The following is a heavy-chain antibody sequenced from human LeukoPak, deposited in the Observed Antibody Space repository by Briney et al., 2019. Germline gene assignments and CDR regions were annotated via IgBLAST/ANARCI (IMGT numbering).Heavy chain of an antibody. V-gene: IGHV1-69*02. Sequence: SVKVSCKASGCTFSSYTISWVRQAPGQGLEWMGRIIPILGIANYAQKFQGRVTITADKSTSTAYMELSSLRSEDTAVYYCARGTTGTTAFFYFDYWGQGTLVTVSS. CDR2: IIPILGIA. CDR3: ARGTTGTTAFFYFDY. J-gene: IGHJ4*02. CDR1: GCTFSSYT. D-gene: IGHD1-7*01.